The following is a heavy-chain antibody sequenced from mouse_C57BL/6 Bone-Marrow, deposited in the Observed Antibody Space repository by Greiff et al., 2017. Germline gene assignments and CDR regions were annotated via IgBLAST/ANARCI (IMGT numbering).Heavy chain of an antibody. CDR3: ARAYDSLYYFDY. J-gene: IGHJ2*01. CDR1: GYAFSSSW. V-gene: IGHV1-82*01. D-gene: IGHD2-12*01. Sequence: QVQLKESGPELVKPGASVKISCKASGYAFSSSWMNWVKQRPGKGLEWIGRIYPGDGDTNYNGKFKGKATLTADKSSRTAYMQLSSLTSEDSAVYFCARAYDSLYYFDYWGQGTTLTVSS. CDR2: IYPGDGDT.